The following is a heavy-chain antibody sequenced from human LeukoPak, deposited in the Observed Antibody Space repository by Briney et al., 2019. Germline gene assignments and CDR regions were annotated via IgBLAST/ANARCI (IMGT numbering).Heavy chain of an antibody. CDR2: VGTSGHT. J-gene: IGHJ4*02. D-gene: IGHD4-17*01. V-gene: IGHV3-13*01. Sequence: GGSLRVSCAASGFTLSTYDMHWVRQGRGEGLEWVAAVGTSGHTFYTGSVKGQFTISRENARNSVYLQMNSLRAGDTAVYYCVRSFYGDHPYWGQGTLVTVSS. CDR1: GFTLSTYD. CDR3: VRSFYGDHPY.